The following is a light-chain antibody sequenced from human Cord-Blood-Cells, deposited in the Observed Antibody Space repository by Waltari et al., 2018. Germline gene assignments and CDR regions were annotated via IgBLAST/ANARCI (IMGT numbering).Light chain of an antibody. CDR3: QQRSNWPL. Sequence: EIVLTQSPATLSLSPGERATLSSRASQSVSSYLARYQPKPGQAPRLLSYDASTRATGIPARFSGSGSGTDFTLTISSLEPEDFAVYYCQQRSNWPLFGQGTRLEIK. CDR2: DAS. CDR1: QSVSSY. J-gene: IGKJ5*01. V-gene: IGKV3-11*01.